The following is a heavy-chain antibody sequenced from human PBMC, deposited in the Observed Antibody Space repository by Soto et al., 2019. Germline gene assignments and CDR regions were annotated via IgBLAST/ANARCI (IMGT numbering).Heavy chain of an antibody. V-gene: IGHV3-23*01. J-gene: IGHJ4*02. CDR2: ISGSGGST. CDR1: GFTFNNYP. D-gene: IGHD1-26*01. CDR3: AKRPLKYSGSYFDY. Sequence: EVQLLDSGGALVQPGGSLRLSCAASGFTFNNYPMNCVRQAPGKGLEWGSGISGSGGSTDYADSVKGRFTISRDNSKNTVYLQMNSLRAEDTAVYYCAKRPLKYSGSYFDYWGQGTLVTVSS.